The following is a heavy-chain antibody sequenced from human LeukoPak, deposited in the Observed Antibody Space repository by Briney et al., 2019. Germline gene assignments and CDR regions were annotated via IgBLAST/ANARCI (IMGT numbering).Heavy chain of an antibody. CDR2: ISAYNGNT. Sequence: ASVKVSCKASGYTFTSYGISWVRQAPGQGLEWMGWISAYNGNTNYAQKLQGRVTMTRNTSISTAYMELSSLRSEDTAVYYCARARRYYDSSGYSTLGYWGQGTLVTVSS. V-gene: IGHV1-18*01. CDR3: ARARRYYDSSGYSTLGY. J-gene: IGHJ4*02. D-gene: IGHD3-22*01. CDR1: GYTFTSYG.